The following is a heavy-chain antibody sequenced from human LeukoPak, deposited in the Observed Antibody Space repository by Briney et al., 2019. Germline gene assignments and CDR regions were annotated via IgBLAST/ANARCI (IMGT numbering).Heavy chain of an antibody. CDR1: GSSFTTYW. CDR3: ARRVQSVWSGYLDHMDV. J-gene: IGHJ6*03. CDR2: IYPGESHP. D-gene: IGHD3-3*01. V-gene: IGHV5-51*01. Sequence: PGESLKISCKASGSSFTTYWIAWVRQLPGKGLEWMGIIYPGESHPTYSPFYRGQVTSSSDKSSTNSYLQWSRLKASETAMYYCARRVQSVWSGYLDHMDVWGKGTTVTVSS.